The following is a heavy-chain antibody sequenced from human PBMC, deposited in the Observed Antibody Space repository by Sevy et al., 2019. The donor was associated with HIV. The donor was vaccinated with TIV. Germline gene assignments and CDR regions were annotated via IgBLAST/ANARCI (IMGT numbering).Heavy chain of an antibody. CDR1: GDSVSNKSAA. V-gene: IGHV6-1*01. J-gene: IGHJ5*02. CDR2: TYSRSEWYT. Sequence: SRTVSLTCAISGDSVSNKSAAWTWIRQSPSRGLEWLGRTYSRSEWYTDYAVSLKSRITINADKSKNQFSLQLKSVTPDDMALYYCTRTGYGNYWSLMDWFDPWGQGTMVTVSS. CDR3: TRTGYGNYWSLMDWFDP. D-gene: IGHD6-13*01.